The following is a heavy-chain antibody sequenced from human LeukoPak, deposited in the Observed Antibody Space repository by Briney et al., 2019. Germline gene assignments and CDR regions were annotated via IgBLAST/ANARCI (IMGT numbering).Heavy chain of an antibody. J-gene: IGHJ4*02. Sequence: GGSLRLSCAASGFTFSSYAMSWVRQAPGKGLERVSAISGGGGSTYYADSVKGRFTISRDNSKSTLYLQMNSLRAEDTAVYYCANLRSSGWYFDYWGQGTLVTVSS. CDR1: GFTFSSYA. CDR2: ISGGGGST. V-gene: IGHV3-23*01. CDR3: ANLRSSGWYFDY. D-gene: IGHD6-19*01.